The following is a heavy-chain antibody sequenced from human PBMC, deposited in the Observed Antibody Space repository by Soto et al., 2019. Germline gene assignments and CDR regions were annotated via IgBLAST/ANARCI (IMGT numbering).Heavy chain of an antibody. J-gene: IGHJ5*02. D-gene: IGHD6-13*01. CDR1: GVTFRSYT. Sequence: XGSLRLSCSAAGVTFRSYTMNWVRQAPGKGLEWVSTISSNSAYIYYTDALRGRFTISRDNAKNSLHLQMSSLRAEDTAVYYCTRDASRDSSARGWFDPWGQGTLVTVSS. V-gene: IGHV3-21*01. CDR2: ISSNSAYI. CDR3: TRDASRDSSARGWFDP.